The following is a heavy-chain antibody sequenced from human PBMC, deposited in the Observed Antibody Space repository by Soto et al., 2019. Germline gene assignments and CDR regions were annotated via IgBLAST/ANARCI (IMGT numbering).Heavy chain of an antibody. V-gene: IGHV4-59*01. CDR2: IYYSGSP. J-gene: IGHJ5*02. CDR1: GASISSYY. D-gene: IGHD2-2*01. Sequence: SETLSLTCTVSGASISSYYWSWIRQPPGKGLEWIGYIYYSGSPNYNPSLKSRVTISVDTSKNQFSLKLNSVTAADTAVYYCARDLGFCSSTSCYPWFDPWGQGTLVTVSS. CDR3: ARDLGFCSSTSCYPWFDP.